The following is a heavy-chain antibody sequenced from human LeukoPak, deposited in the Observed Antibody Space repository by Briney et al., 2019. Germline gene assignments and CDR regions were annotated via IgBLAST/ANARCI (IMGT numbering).Heavy chain of an antibody. J-gene: IGHJ6*02. D-gene: IGHD6-19*01. V-gene: IGHV4-59*01. Sequence: SETLSLTCTVSGGSISSYYWSWIRQPPGKGLEWIGYIYYSGSTNYNPSLKSRVTISVDTSKNQFSLKLSSVTAADTAVYYCARSPHTIAVARLNYYYYGMDVWGQGTTVTVSS. CDR3: ARSPHTIAVARLNYYYYGMDV. CDR2: IYYSGST. CDR1: GGSISSYY.